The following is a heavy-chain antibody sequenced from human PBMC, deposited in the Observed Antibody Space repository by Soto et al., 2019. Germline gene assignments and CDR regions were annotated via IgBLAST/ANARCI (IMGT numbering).Heavy chain of an antibody. Sequence: QVQLVQSGAEVKKPGSSVKVSCKASGGTFTSYAISWVRQAPGQGLDGMGGIIPISETTNYAQKFQGRVTITADESKSTAYMELSSLRSEDTAVYYCARSQGSSTSLEIYYYYYYGMDVWGQGTTVTVSS. J-gene: IGHJ6*02. CDR2: IIPISETT. V-gene: IGHV1-69*01. CDR3: ARSQGSSTSLEIYYYYYYGMDV. CDR1: GGTFTSYA. D-gene: IGHD2-2*01.